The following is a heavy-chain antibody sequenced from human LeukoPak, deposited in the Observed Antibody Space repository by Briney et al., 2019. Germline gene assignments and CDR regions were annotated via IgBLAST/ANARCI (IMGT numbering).Heavy chain of an antibody. CDR1: GGSISSSSYY. CDR2: IYYTGST. Sequence: SETLSLTCTVSGGSISSSSYYWGWIRQPPGKGLEWIGTIYYTGSTYYNPSLKSRVTISVDASKNQFSLKLSSVTAADTAVYYCARHHSRVAVTGNFDFWGQGALVTVSS. D-gene: IGHD6-19*01. J-gene: IGHJ4*02. CDR3: ARHHSRVAVTGNFDF. V-gene: IGHV4-39*01.